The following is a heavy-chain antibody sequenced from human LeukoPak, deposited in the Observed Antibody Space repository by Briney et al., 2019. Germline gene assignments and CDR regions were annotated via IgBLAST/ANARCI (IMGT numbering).Heavy chain of an antibody. CDR3: ARNYDILAGLAY. Sequence: SETLSLTCTVSGGSISNNYLNWIRQPPGKGLEWIGYIYYSGSTNYNPSLKSRVTISVNTSKNQFSLKLSSVTAADTAVYYCARNYDILAGLAYWGQGTLVTVSS. J-gene: IGHJ4*02. CDR2: IYYSGST. CDR1: GGSISNNY. D-gene: IGHD3-9*01. V-gene: IGHV4-59*01.